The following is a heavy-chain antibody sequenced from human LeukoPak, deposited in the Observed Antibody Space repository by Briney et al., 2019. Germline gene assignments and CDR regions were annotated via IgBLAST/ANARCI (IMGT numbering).Heavy chain of an antibody. CDR3: ARDRSSSSWYYYYYMDV. J-gene: IGHJ6*03. Sequence: NPSQTLSLTCTVSGGSISSGSYYWSWIRQPAGKGLEWIGRIYTSGSTNYNPSLKSRVTISVDTSKNQFSPKLSSVTAADTAVYYCARDRSSSSWYYYYYMDVWGKGTTVTVSS. CDR1: GGSISSGSYY. CDR2: IYTSGST. V-gene: IGHV4-61*02. D-gene: IGHD6-13*01.